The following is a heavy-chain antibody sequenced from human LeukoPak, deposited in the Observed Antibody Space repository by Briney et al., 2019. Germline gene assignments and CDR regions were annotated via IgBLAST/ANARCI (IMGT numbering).Heavy chain of an antibody. CDR3: ARGPTGPSDV. V-gene: IGHV4-34*01. Sequence: NASETLSLTCAVYGGSFSGYYWSWIRQPPGKGLEWIGEINHSGSTNYNPSLKSRVTISVDTSKNQFPLKLSSVTAADTAVYYCARGPTGPSDVWGKGTTATVSS. CDR2: INHSGST. CDR1: GGSFSGYY. J-gene: IGHJ6*04.